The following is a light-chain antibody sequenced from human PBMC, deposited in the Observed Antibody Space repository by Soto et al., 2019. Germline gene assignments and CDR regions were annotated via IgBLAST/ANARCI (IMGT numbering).Light chain of an antibody. V-gene: IGKV3-15*01. Sequence: EIVMTQSPATLSVSPGERATLSCRASQSVSGNLAWYQQKPGQAPRLLIYGASNRATGIPARFSGSGSGTEFTLTISSLQSEDFAVYYCQQYHNWPTFGQGTKVEIK. CDR3: QQYHNWPT. CDR1: QSVSGN. CDR2: GAS. J-gene: IGKJ1*01.